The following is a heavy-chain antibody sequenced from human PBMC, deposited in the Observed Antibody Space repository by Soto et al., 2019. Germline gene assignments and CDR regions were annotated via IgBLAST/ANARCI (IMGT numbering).Heavy chain of an antibody. CDR2: IIPIFGTA. V-gene: IGHV1-69*01. CDR3: ARVGIYSDYGDYEEYYFDY. D-gene: IGHD4-17*01. J-gene: IGHJ4*02. Sequence: QVQLVQSGAEVKKPGSSVKVSCKASGGTFSSYAISWVRQAPGQGLEWMGGIIPIFGTANYAQKFQGRVTITADESTSTAYMELSSLRSEDTAVYYCARVGIYSDYGDYEEYYFDYWGQGTPVTVSS. CDR1: GGTFSSYA.